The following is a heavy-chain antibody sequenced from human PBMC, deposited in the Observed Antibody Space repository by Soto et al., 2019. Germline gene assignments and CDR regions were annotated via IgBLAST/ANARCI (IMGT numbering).Heavy chain of an antibody. CDR1: GGSVSSGSYY. V-gene: IGHV4-61*01. Sequence: SETLSLTCTVSGGSVSSGSYYWSWIRQPPGKGLEWIGYIYYSGSTNYNPSLKSRVTISVDTSKNQFSLKLSSVTAADTAVYYCARGTYYYDSSGYSFDDWGQGRLLTVPS. CDR2: IYYSGST. J-gene: IGHJ4*02. CDR3: ARGTYYYDSSGYSFDD. D-gene: IGHD3-22*01.